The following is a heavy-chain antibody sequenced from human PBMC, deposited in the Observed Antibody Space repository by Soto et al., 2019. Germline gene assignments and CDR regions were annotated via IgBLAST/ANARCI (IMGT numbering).Heavy chain of an antibody. CDR2: ISGYNGNS. CDR1: GYTFSNYG. J-gene: IGHJ4*01. D-gene: IGHD3-10*01. CDR3: ARLGSGTYAPDY. Sequence: QVQVVQSGAEVRQPGASVTVSCNISGYTFSNYGVTWVRQAPRQGLEWMGWISGYNGNSNHAQKCQGRVTMTTDTSKSTAYLKWRNPRSEDTALYYCARLGSGTYAPDYWGRGTQVTVSS. V-gene: IGHV1-18*01.